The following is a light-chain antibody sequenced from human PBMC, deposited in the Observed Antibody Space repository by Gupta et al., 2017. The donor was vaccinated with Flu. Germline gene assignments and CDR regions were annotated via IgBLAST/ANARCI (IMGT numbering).Light chain of an antibody. V-gene: IGKV3-11*01. CDR2: DAS. CDR3: RQHGNWPPFT. Sequence: EIVLTQSPATLSLSPGERATLSCRASQSVSNYLAWYQQKPGQTPRLLIYDASNSATGIPARFSGSGFGKDXRLTISXREQEDFAVYYCRQHGNWPPFTFGXGTKLEIK. J-gene: IGKJ2*01. CDR1: QSVSNY.